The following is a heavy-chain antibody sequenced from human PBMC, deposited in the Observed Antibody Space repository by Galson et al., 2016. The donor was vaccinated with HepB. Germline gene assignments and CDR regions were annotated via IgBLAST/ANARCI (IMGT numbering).Heavy chain of an antibody. J-gene: IGHJ6*02. Sequence: SLRLSCAASGFTVSRNDMSWVRQAPGKGLEWVSVIYSGASTYYADSVKGRSTISRDSSKNTLYLQMNSLRAEDTAVYYCARDGGYYGMDVWGQGTTVTVSS. CDR1: GFTVSRND. CDR3: ARDGGYYGMDV. V-gene: IGHV3-53*01. CDR2: IYSGAST.